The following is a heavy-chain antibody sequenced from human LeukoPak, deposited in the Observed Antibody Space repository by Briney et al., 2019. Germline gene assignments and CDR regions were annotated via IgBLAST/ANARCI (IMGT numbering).Heavy chain of an antibody. CDR2: IYHSGST. D-gene: IGHD6-13*01. CDR1: GGSFSGYY. V-gene: IGHV4-34*01. J-gene: IGHJ4*02. CDR3: ARVVSPLVLDY. Sequence: SETLSLTCAVYGGSFSGYYWSWIRQPPGKGLEWIGEIYHSGSTNYNPSLKSRVTISVDKSKDQFSLKLSSVTAADTAVYYCARVVSPLVLDYWGQGTLVTVSS.